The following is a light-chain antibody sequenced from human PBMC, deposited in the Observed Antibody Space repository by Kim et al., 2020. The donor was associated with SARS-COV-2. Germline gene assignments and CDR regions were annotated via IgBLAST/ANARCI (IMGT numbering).Light chain of an antibody. CDR1: QTVVSGY. J-gene: IGKJ1*01. V-gene: IGKV3-20*01. CDR3: QQYSRPPWT. CDR2: GAS. Sequence: NVLTQSPDSLSLSPGESATLFCRATQTVVSGYLAWYQHKPGQSPRLLIYGASNRAPGIPDRFRGSGSRTDFTLTISRLEPEDFAVYYCQQYSRPPWTFGQGTKVDIK.